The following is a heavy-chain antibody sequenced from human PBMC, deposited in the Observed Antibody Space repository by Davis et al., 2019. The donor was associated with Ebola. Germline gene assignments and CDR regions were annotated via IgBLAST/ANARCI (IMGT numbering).Heavy chain of an antibody. CDR1: GGTFSSYA. Sequence: SVKVSCKAPGGTFSSYAISWVRQAPGQGLEWMGGIIPIIGTANYAQKFQGRVTITADGSTSTAYMELSSLRSEDTAVYYCARDNYRDDFWSGYFFGQRKDVRDKKTNYYYAYMDVWGKGTTVTVSS. CDR3: ARDNYRDDFWSGYFFGQRKDVRDKKTNYYYAYMDV. V-gene: IGHV1-69*13. CDR2: IIPIIGTA. D-gene: IGHD3-3*01. J-gene: IGHJ6*03.